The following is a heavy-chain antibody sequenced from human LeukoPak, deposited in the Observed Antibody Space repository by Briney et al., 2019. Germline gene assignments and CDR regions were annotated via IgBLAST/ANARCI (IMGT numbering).Heavy chain of an antibody. D-gene: IGHD1-26*01. CDR3: ARQLAGPTGYFYMDV. Sequence: GGSLRLSCAASGFTLSSFWMSWVRQAPGKGLEWVANIKQDGSGRYYVDSVKGRFTISRDNAQNSLFLQMNSLRAEDTDFYYCARQLAGPTGYFYMDVWGKGTTVTVSS. CDR2: IKQDGSGR. CDR1: GFTLSSFW. V-gene: IGHV3-7*01. J-gene: IGHJ6*03.